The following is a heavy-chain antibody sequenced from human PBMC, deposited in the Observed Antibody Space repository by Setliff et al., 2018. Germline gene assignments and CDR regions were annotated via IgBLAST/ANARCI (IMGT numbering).Heavy chain of an antibody. J-gene: IGHJ4*02. CDR3: ARGYSGYDYLKPFDY. CDR2: IYYSGST. Sequence: SETLSLTCTVSGGSISSSSYYWGWIRQPPGKGLEWIGRIYYSGSTYYNPSLKSRVTISVDTSKNQFSLKLSSVTAADTAVYYCARGYSGYDYLKPFDYWGQGTLGTVS. V-gene: IGHV4-39*01. D-gene: IGHD5-12*01. CDR1: GGSISSSSYY.